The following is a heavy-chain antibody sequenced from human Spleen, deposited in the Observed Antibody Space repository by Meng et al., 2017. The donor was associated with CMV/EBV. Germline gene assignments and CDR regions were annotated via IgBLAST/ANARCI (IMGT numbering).Heavy chain of an antibody. V-gene: IGHV4-30-4*08. CDR2: IYYSGSTYYSGST. CDR3: ARDPYYHDSGDSGY. D-gene: IGHD3-22*01. J-gene: IGHJ4*02. CDR1: YY. Sequence: YYWGWIRQPPGKGLEWIGYIYYSGSTYYSGSTYYNPSLKSRVTISIETSKNQFSLNLRSATAADTAVYYCARDPYYHDSGDSGYWGQGTLVTVSS.